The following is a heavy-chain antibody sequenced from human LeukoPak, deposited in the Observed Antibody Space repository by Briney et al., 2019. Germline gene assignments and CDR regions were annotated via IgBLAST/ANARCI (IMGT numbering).Heavy chain of an antibody. J-gene: IGHJ4*02. CDR3: ASSRTGVHYFDY. CDR1: GGSISSYY. V-gene: IGHV4-59*08. D-gene: IGHD3/OR15-3a*01. CDR2: IYYSGST. Sequence: SETLSLTCTVSGGSISSYYWSWIRHPPGKGLEWIGYIYYSGSTNYNPSLKSRVTISVDTSKNQFSLKLSSVTAADTAVYYCASSRTGVHYFDYWGQGTLVTVSS.